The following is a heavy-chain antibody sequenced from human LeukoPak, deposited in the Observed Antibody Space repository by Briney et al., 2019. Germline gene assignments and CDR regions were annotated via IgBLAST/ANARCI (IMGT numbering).Heavy chain of an antibody. Sequence: SETLSLTCTVSGGSISSYYWSWIRQPPGKGLEWIGYIYYSGSTNYNPSLKSRVTISVDTSKNQFSLKLSSVTAADTAVYYCARQLITFGGVIEIYDAFDIWGQGTMVTVSS. D-gene: IGHD3-16*02. CDR2: IYYSGST. CDR3: ARQLITFGGVIEIYDAFDI. V-gene: IGHV4-59*08. J-gene: IGHJ3*02. CDR1: GGSISSYY.